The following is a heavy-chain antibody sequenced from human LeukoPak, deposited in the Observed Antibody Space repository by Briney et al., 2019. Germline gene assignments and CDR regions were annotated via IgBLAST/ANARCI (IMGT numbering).Heavy chain of an antibody. D-gene: IGHD1-26*01. CDR2: TYYRSKWYY. Sequence: SQTLSLTCTISGDSVSSNSAAWNWIRQSPSRGLEWLGRTYYRSKWYYDYAVAVKSRISVNPDTSKNQFSLQLSSVTPEDTAVYYCARDPVGGSTIFDYWGQGTLVTVSS. V-gene: IGHV6-1*01. J-gene: IGHJ4*02. CDR3: ARDPVGGSTIFDY. CDR1: GDSVSSNSAA.